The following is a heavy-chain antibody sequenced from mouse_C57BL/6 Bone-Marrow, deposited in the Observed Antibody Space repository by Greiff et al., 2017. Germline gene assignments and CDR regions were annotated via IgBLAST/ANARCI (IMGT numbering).Heavy chain of an antibody. J-gene: IGHJ4*01. V-gene: IGHV5-17*01. CDR1: GFTFSAYG. D-gene: IGHD1-1*01. CDR3: ARQGNYVAMDY. Sequence: EVNVVESGGGLVKPGGSLKLSCAASGFTFSAYGMHWVRQAPEKGLEWVAYISRGSSTIYYADTVKGRFTISRDNAKNTLFLQLNSLRSEDTAMYYCARQGNYVAMDYWGQGTSVTVSS. CDR2: ISRGSSTI.